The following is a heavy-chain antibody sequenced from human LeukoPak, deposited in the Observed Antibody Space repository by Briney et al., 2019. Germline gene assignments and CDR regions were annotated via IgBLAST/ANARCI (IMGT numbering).Heavy chain of an antibody. J-gene: IGHJ4*02. V-gene: IGHV4-38-2*02. CDR1: GYSSSIDYY. D-gene: IGHD5-12*01. CDR2: IHRSGST. CDR3: AGTSSGYYSTDY. Sequence: KPSETLSLTCTVSGYSSSIDYYWGWIRQSPGKGLEWIGSIHRSGSTYYNPSLKSRVTISGDTSKGQFSLRLTSVTAADTAVYYCAGTSSGYYSTDYWGQGTLVTVSS.